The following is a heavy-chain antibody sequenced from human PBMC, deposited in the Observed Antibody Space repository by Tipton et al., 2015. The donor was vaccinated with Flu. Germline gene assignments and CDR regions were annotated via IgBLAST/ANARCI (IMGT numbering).Heavy chain of an antibody. J-gene: IGHJ5*02. CDR1: GGSISSYY. CDR2: IYYSGGT. V-gene: IGHV4-59*01. D-gene: IGHD3-22*01. Sequence: TLSLTCTVSGGSISSYYWSWIRQPPGKGLEWIGYIYYSGGTNYNPSLKSRVTISVDTSKNQFSLKLSSVTAADTAVYYCAREISEAYCYDSIGGWFDPWGQGTLVTVSS. CDR3: AREISEAYCYDSIGGWFDP.